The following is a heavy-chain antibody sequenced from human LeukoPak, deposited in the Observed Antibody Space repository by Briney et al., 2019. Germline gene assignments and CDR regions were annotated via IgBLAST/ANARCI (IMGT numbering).Heavy chain of an antibody. Sequence: SDPQSLICSLSGGSRSSYYWKWTRQPPGGGLEWIGYFYDSGSTNYNPSLKSRVTISVDTSKNQFSMKLSSVTAADTAVYDCASLTTAVGQFYFFAGGGQATLLTV. CDR2: FYDSGST. CDR1: GGSRSSYY. V-gene: IGHV4-59*07. CDR3: ASLTTAVGQFYFFAG. D-gene: IGHD6-19*01. J-gene: IGHJ1*01.